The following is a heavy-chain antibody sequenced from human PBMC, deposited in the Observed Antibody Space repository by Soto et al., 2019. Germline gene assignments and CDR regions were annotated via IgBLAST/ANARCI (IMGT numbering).Heavy chain of an antibody. CDR3: VKGYSSSWYVWFDY. CDR2: ISSSGGST. D-gene: IGHD6-13*01. Sequence: EVQLVESGGGLVQPGGSLRLSCSASGFTFSNSAMHWVRQAPGKGLEYVSAISSSGGSTYYADSVKGRFTISRDNSKNTLYLQMSSLRVEDTAVYYCVKGYSSSWYVWFDYWGQGTLVTVSS. V-gene: IGHV3-64D*06. J-gene: IGHJ4*02. CDR1: GFTFSNSA.